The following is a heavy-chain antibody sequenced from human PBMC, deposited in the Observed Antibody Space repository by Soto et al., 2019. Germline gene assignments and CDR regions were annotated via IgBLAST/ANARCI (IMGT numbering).Heavy chain of an antibody. CDR2: ISGSGGST. V-gene: IGHV3-23*01. J-gene: IGHJ6*03. CDR3: EEDITTQPRPDYTDV. D-gene: IGHD3-22*01. Sequence: EVQVLESGGGLVQPGGSLRLSCAASGFTFSIYAMPCVRQSPGKGLEWVSGISGSGGSTYYADSVTGWFTISRDNSKITVYLQRKSLRVEDTAVYDGEEDITTQPRPDYTDVRGRGTTITVSS. CDR1: GFTFSIYA.